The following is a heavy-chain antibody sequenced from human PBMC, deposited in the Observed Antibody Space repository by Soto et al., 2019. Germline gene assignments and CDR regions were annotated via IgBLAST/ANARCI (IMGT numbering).Heavy chain of an antibody. CDR1: GGSFSCYY. V-gene: IGHV4-34*01. D-gene: IGHD3-10*01. Sequence: SETLSLTCAVYGGSFSCYYWSWIRQPPGKGLEWIGEINHSGSTNYNPSLKSRVTISVDTSKNQFSLKLSSVTAADTAVYYCARVSGIYYYGMDVWGQGTTVTVSS. CDR3: ARVSGIYYYGMDV. J-gene: IGHJ6*02. CDR2: INHSGST.